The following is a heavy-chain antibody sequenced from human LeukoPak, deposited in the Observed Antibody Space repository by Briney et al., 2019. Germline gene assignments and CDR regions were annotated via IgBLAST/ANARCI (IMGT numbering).Heavy chain of an antibody. Sequence: QPGGSLRLSCAASGFTFSSYGIHWVRQAPGKGLEWVAFIRYDGSNKYYADSVKGRFTISRDNSKNTLYLQMNSLRAEDTAVYYCALQRGYYDSSDYYFDYWGQGTLVTDSS. CDR1: GFTFSSYG. CDR3: ALQRGYYDSSDYYFDY. CDR2: IRYDGSNK. V-gene: IGHV3-30*02. D-gene: IGHD3-22*01. J-gene: IGHJ4*02.